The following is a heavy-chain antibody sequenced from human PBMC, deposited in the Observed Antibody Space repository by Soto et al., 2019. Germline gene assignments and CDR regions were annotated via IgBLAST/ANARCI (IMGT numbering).Heavy chain of an antibody. CDR3: TRSRRSILMVYGFGGMDV. CDR2: ISGSGDGT. D-gene: IGHD2-8*01. CDR1: GVTVSSHA. V-gene: IGHV3-23*01. J-gene: IGHJ6*02. Sequence: PXGSRRLSCAASGVTVSSHAMSWVRQAPGKGLDWVSSISGSGDGTYYGDSVKGRFTISRDSSSSTLYLQMDNLRGEDTAVYFCTRSRRSILMVYGFGGMDVWGQGTTVTVSS.